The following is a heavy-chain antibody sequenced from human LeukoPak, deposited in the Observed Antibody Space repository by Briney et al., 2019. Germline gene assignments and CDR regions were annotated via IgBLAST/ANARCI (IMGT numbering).Heavy chain of an antibody. J-gene: IGHJ6*03. CDR2: VAYDGSSK. Sequence: GGSPRLSCAASGLTFSDYALHWVRQAPGKGLEWVAFVAYDGSSKYYRDSVKGRFIISRDYSRNTLYLQMNSLRGEDTAVYYCARDGVTRRYNMYYYMDVWGKGTTVTVSS. CDR1: GLTFSDYA. CDR3: ARDGVTRRYNMYYYMDV. V-gene: IGHV3-30*04. D-gene: IGHD1-1*01.